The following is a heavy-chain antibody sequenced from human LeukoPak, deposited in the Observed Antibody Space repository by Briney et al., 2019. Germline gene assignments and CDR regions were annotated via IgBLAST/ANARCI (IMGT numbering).Heavy chain of an antibody. Sequence: GESLKISCKGSGYSFTSYWIGWVRQMPGKGLEWMGIIYPGDSDTRYSPSFQGQVTISADKSISTAYPQWSSLKASDTAMYYCARTLGYCSSTSCYAVDYWGQGTLVTVSS. CDR2: IYPGDSDT. CDR3: ARTLGYCSSTSCYAVDY. V-gene: IGHV5-51*01. D-gene: IGHD2-2*01. CDR1: GYSFTSYW. J-gene: IGHJ4*02.